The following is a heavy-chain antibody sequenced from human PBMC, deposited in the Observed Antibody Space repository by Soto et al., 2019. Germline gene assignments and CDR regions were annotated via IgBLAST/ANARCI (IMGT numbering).Heavy chain of an antibody. CDR2: ISWNSGSI. D-gene: IGHD6-19*01. V-gene: IGHV3-9*01. J-gene: IGHJ4*02. CDR1: GFTFDDYA. CDR3: AKDSERSYSSGWFDY. Sequence: GGSLRLSCAASGFTFDDYAMHWVRQAPGKGLEWVSGISWNSGSIGYADSVKGRFTISRDNAKNSLYLQMNSLRAEDTALYYCAKDSERSYSSGWFDYWGQGTLVTVSS.